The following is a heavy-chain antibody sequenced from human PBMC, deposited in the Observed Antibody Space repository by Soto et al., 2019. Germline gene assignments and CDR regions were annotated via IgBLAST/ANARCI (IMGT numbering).Heavy chain of an antibody. V-gene: IGHV4-61*01. CDR2: IYYSGST. CDR3: ARSPNYYYYGFDV. J-gene: IGHJ6*02. Sequence: SETLSLTCTVSGGSVSSGTYFWSWILQSPGKGLEWIAYIYYSGSTNYNPSLQRRSTISVDTSKSQVSLTLTYVTAADAAVYYCARSPNYYYYGFDVWGQGTTVTVS. CDR1: GGSVSSGTYF.